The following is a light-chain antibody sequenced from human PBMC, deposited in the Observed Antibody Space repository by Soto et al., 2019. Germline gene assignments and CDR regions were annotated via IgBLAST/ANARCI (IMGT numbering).Light chain of an antibody. CDR1: QSISNY. Sequence: DIQMTQSPSSLSPSVGDRVTITCRASQSISNYLNWYQQKPGKAPTLLIFSAASLQSGVPSRFSGRGYGTAFTLTISSLQPEDFATYYCQQSHSTPYTFGQGTRLEIK. CDR2: SAA. V-gene: IGKV1-39*01. J-gene: IGKJ2*01. CDR3: QQSHSTPYT.